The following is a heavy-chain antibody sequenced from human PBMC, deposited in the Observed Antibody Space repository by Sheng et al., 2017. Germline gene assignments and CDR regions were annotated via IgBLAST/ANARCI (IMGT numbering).Heavy chain of an antibody. CDR3: ARGHCSSTSCYYYYGMDV. D-gene: IGHD2-2*01. Sequence: QVQLQQWGAGLLKPSETLSLTCAVYGGSFSGYYWSWIRQPPGKGLEWIGEINHSGSTNYNPSLKSRVTISVDTSKNQFSLKLSSVTAADTAVYYCARGHCSSTSCYYYYGMDVWGQGPRSPSP. V-gene: IGHV4-34*01. CDR2: INHSGST. CDR1: GGSFSGYY. J-gene: IGHJ6*02.